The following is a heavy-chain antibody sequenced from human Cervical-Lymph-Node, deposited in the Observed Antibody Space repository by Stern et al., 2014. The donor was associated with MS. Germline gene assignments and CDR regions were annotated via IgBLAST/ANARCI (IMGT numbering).Heavy chain of an antibody. CDR2: ITPVFGTT. D-gene: IGHD1-26*01. CDR1: GDTFSSYA. Sequence: MQLVESGAEVKKPGSSVKVSCKASGDTFSSYAINWVRQVHGQGLAWMGGITPVFGTTNYAQKFQGRVTITADKSTNTAYMELMTLRSEDTAVYYCARGGGLVGYFDYWGQGTLVSVSS. V-gene: IGHV1-69*06. CDR3: ARGGGLVGYFDY. J-gene: IGHJ4*02.